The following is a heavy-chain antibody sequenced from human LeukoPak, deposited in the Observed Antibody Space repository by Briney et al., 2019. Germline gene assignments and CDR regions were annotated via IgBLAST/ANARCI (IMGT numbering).Heavy chain of an antibody. Sequence: GGSLRPSCAASGFTLSSYWMHWVRHAPGKGLVWVSRINSDGSSTSYADSVKGRFTISRDNAKNTLYLQMNSLRAEDTAVYYCARGYRGITVDYWGQGTLVTVSS. CDR3: ARGYRGITVDY. CDR1: GFTLSSYW. D-gene: IGHD1-14*01. CDR2: INSDGSST. J-gene: IGHJ4*02. V-gene: IGHV3-74*01.